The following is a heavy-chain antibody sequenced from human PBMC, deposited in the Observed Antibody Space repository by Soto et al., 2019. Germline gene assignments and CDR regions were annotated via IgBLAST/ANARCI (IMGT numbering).Heavy chain of an antibody. CDR3: ARDGQGRRWFGELLGLGVGYYGMDV. Sequence: PGGSLRLSCAASGFTVSSNYMSWVRQAPGKGLEWVSVIYSGGSTYYADSVKGRLTISRDNSKNTLYLQMNSLRAEDTAVYYCARDGQGRRWFGELLGLGVGYYGMDVWGQGTTVTVSS. CDR1: GFTVSSNY. CDR2: IYSGGST. D-gene: IGHD3-10*01. V-gene: IGHV3-53*01. J-gene: IGHJ6*02.